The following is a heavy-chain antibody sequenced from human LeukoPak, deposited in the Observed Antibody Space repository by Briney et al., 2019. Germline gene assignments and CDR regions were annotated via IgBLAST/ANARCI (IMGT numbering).Heavy chain of an antibody. D-gene: IGHD2-2*01. CDR3: AREGYCNSTSCDKPFDY. V-gene: IGHV1-18*01. CDR1: GGTFSSYA. Sequence: GASVKVSCKASGGTFSSYAITWVRQAPGQGLEWMGWISGYNGHTNYAQKFQGRVTMTTDTSTSTAYMELRSLRSDDTALYYCAREGYCNSTSCDKPFDYWGQGTLVTVSS. J-gene: IGHJ4*02. CDR2: ISGYNGHT.